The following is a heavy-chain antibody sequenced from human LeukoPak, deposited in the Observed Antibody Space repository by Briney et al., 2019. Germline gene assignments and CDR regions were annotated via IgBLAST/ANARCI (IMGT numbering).Heavy chain of an antibody. V-gene: IGHV4-38-2*02. Sequence: SETLSLTCSVSGYSISSGFYWGWIRQPPGKGLEWIGSIFHSGSTYYNPSLKGRVTISVDTSKNQFSLKLSSVTAADTAVYYCARANYYDSSGYSRGAFDIWGQGTMVTVSS. CDR1: GYSISSGFY. CDR3: ARANYYDSSGYSRGAFDI. D-gene: IGHD3-22*01. J-gene: IGHJ3*02. CDR2: IFHSGST.